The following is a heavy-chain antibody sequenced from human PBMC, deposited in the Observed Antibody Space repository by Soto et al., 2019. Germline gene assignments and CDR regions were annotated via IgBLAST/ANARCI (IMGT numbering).Heavy chain of an antibody. CDR3: ARAGSCSSTSCYRYYDCSGYLIRPPRLAAFHI. J-gene: IGHJ3*02. CDR1: GGSISSGGYY. CDR2: IYYSGST. Sequence: PSETLSLTCTVSGGSISSGGYYWSWIRQHPGKGLEWIGYIYYSGSTYYNPSLKSRVTISVDTSKNQFSLKLSSVTAADTAVYYCARAGSCSSTSCYRYYDCSGYLIRPPRLAAFHIWGQGTMVTV. V-gene: IGHV4-31*03. D-gene: IGHD2-2*02.